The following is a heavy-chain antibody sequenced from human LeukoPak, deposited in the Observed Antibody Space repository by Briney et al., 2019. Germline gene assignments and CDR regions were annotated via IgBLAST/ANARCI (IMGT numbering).Heavy chain of an antibody. J-gene: IGHJ6*03. CDR1: GFAFSRYG. V-gene: IGHV3-30*02. Sequence: GGSLRLSCAASGFAFSRYGIHWVRQAPGKGLEWVAFIPYDGSNKFYADSVKGRFTISRDNSKNTLYLQMNSLRDEDTAVYYCAKGVGGSANYYYMDVWGKGTTVTVSS. D-gene: IGHD3-10*01. CDR3: AKGVGGSANYYYMDV. CDR2: IPYDGSNK.